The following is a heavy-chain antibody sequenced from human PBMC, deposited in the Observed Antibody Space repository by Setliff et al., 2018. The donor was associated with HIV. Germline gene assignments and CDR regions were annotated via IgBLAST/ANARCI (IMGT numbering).Heavy chain of an antibody. CDR1: GYTFTSYY. CDR3: ARGEDGVVVGATSPGGVDY. J-gene: IGHJ4*02. V-gene: IGHV1-46*01. Sequence: GASVKVSCKASGYTFTSYYMHWVRQAPGQGLEWMGIINPSGGSTSHAQKFQGRVTMTRDTSTRIVYMELSSLRSEDTAVYYCARGEDGVVVGATSPGGVDYWGQGTLVTVSS. D-gene: IGHD1-26*01. CDR2: INPSGGST.